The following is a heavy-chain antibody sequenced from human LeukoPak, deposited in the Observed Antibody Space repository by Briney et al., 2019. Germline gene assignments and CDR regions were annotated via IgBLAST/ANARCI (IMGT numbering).Heavy chain of an antibody. D-gene: IGHD1-26*01. CDR3: ARDRFLWELLGKSSLPFDY. V-gene: IGHV1-18*01. Sequence: ASVKVSCKASGYTFTSYGISWVRQAPGQGLEWMGWISAYNGNTNYAQKLQGRVTMTTDTSTSTAYMELRSLRSDDTAVYYCARDRFLWELLGKSSLPFDYWGQGTLVTVSS. J-gene: IGHJ4*02. CDR1: GYTFTSYG. CDR2: ISAYNGNT.